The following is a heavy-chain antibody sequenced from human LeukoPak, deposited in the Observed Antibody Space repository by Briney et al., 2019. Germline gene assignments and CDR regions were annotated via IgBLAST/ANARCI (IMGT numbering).Heavy chain of an antibody. D-gene: IGHD3-22*01. V-gene: IGHV3-21*01. Sequence: GGSLRLSCAASGFTFSSYSMNWVRQAPGKGLEWVSSISSSSIYRYYADSVKGRFTISRDNAKKSLYLQMNSLRAEDTAVYYCARSRYDSSGYYGIIGNWGQGTLVTVSS. CDR2: ISSSSIYR. CDR3: ARSRYDSSGYYGIIGN. CDR1: GFTFSSYS. J-gene: IGHJ4*02.